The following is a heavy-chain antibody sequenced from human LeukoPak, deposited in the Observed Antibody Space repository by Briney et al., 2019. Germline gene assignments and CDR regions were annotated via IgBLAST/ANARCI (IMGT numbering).Heavy chain of an antibody. J-gene: IGHJ4*02. CDR1: GYTFTGYY. CDR3: ARDGDRDSGGWYYFDY. CDR2: INPNSGGT. V-gene: IGHV1-2*02. Sequence: GASVKVSCKASGYTFTGYYMHWVRQAPGQGLEWMGWINPNSGGTNYAQKFQGRVTMTRDTSISTAYMELSRLRSDDTAVYYCARDGDRDSGGWYYFDYWGQGTLVTVSS. D-gene: IGHD6-19*01.